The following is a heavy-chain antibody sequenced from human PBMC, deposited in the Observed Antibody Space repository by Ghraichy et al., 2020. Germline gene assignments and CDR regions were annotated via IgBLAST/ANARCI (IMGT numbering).Heavy chain of an antibody. CDR2: IYPGSDT. CDR3: ARRALRFSFSGGSQYYFDY. V-gene: IGHV5-51*01. CDR1: GYSFSNYW. Sequence: GESLNISCQGLGYSFSNYWIAWVRHMPGEGLEWMGVIYPGSDTRYSPSFEGNITMSADKSANSVYLQWSSLKASDTAIYYCARRALRFSFSGGSQYYFDYWGQGTPVTVSS. J-gene: IGHJ4*02. D-gene: IGHD2/OR15-2a*01.